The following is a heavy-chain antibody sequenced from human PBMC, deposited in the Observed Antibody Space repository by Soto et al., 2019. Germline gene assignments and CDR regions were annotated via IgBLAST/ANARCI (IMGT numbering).Heavy chain of an antibody. CDR2: IKSKTDGGTV. J-gene: IGHJ4*02. D-gene: IGHD1-26*01. CDR3: TTAERGGSYYSDY. V-gene: IGHV3-15*07. CDR1: GFTFTSAW. Sequence: EVQLVESGGGLVRPGESLRLSCAASGFTFTSAWINWVRQAPGKGLEWAGRIKSKTDGGTVDYGAPVKGRFTISRDDSKTTAYLQMNSLRNADTAVYYCTTAERGGSYYSDYWGQGTLVTVSS.